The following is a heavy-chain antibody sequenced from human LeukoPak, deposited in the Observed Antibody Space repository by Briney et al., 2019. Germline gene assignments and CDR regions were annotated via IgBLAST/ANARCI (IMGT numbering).Heavy chain of an antibody. CDR2: ISSGSSTI. J-gene: IGHJ4*02. D-gene: IGHD1-1*01. CDR3: AKAATTPSDY. CDR1: GFTFSTYS. V-gene: IGHV3-48*01. Sequence: GGSLRLSCAASGFTFSTYSMNWVRQAPGKGLEWVSYISSGSSTIYYADSVKGRFTISRDNAKNSLYLQMNSLRAEDTAVYYCAKAATTPSDYWGQGTLVTVSS.